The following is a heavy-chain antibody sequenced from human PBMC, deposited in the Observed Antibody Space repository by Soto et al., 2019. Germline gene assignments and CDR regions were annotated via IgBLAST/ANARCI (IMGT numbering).Heavy chain of an antibody. CDR1: GGSFSGDY. D-gene: IGHD6-13*01. Sequence: SETLSLTCAVYGGSFSGDYWSWIRQPPGKGLEWIGEINHSGSTNYNPSLKSRVTISVDTSKNQFSLKLSSVTAADTAVYYCAYSGSVSNRSNWFVPWGQGTLVTVSS. V-gene: IGHV4-34*01. CDR2: INHSGST. CDR3: AYSGSVSNRSNWFVP. J-gene: IGHJ5*02.